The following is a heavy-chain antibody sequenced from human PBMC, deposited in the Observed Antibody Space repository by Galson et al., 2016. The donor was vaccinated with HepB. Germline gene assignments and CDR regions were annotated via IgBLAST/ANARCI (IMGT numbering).Heavy chain of an antibody. D-gene: IGHD2-2*01. CDR1: GFTFTNAW. V-gene: IGHV3-15*01. J-gene: IGHJ6*02. CDR2: IKSKTDGGTT. Sequence: SLRLSCAGSGFTFTNAWMNWVRQAPGKGLEWIGRIKSKTDGGTTDYAAPVRGRCTISRDDSKNTLYLQMNSLKNEDAAVYYCTTDREAVLVPAAMRHYYYGMDVWGQGTTVTVSS. CDR3: TTDREAVLVPAAMRHYYYGMDV.